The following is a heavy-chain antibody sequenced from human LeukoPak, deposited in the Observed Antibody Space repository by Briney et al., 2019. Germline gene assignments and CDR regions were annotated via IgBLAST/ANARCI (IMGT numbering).Heavy chain of an antibody. CDR3: ARGSYCGGDCSFDY. CDR1: GYTFIGYY. CDR2: INPNSGGT. J-gene: IGHJ4*02. V-gene: IGHV1-2*06. Sequence: GASVKVSCKASGYTFIGYYVHWVRQAPGQGLEWMGRINPNSGGTNYAQKFQGRVTMTRDTSITTAYMELSSLRSDDTAVYYCARGSYCGGDCSFDYWGQGILVTVSS. D-gene: IGHD2-21*02.